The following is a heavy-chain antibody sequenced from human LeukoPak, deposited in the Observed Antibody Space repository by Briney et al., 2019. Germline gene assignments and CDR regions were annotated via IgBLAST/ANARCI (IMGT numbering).Heavy chain of an antibody. Sequence: SETLSLTCAVYGGSFSGYYWSWIRQPPGKGLEWIGEINHSGSTNYNPSLKSRVTISVDTSKNQFSLKLSSVTAADTAVHYCARGRDIVVVPAAISTYQSGMDVWGQGTTVTVSS. CDR1: GGSFSGYY. CDR2: INHSGST. J-gene: IGHJ6*02. D-gene: IGHD2-2*01. CDR3: ARGRDIVVVPAAISTYQSGMDV. V-gene: IGHV4-34*01.